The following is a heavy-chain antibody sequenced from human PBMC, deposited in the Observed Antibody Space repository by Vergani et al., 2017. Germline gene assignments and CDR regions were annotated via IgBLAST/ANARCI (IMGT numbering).Heavy chain of an antibody. CDR1: GGSISSGSYY. CDR2: IYTSGGT. D-gene: IGHD5-12*01. J-gene: IGHJ6*02. Sequence: QVQLQESGPGLVKPSQTLSLTCTVSGGSISSGSYYWSWIRQPAGKGLEWIGRIYTSGGTNYNPSLKSRGTISVDTSKNHFSLKLSSVTAADTAVYYCARLVAGLHYGMDVWGQGTTVTVSS. CDR3: ARLVAGLHYGMDV. V-gene: IGHV4-61*02.